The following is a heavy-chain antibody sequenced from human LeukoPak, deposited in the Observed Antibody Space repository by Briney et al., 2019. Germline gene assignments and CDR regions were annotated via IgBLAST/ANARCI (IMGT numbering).Heavy chain of an antibody. J-gene: IGHJ4*02. V-gene: IGHV3-30*03. CDR3: ASFPYYYDSSGYYHDY. Sequence: GGSLRLSCAASGFTFTNYGMHWVRQAPGKGLEWVAVISYNGADKYYADSVKGRFTISRDNSKNTLYLQMNGLRAEDTAVYYCASFPYYYDSSGYYHDYWGQGTLVTVSS. D-gene: IGHD3-22*01. CDR2: ISYNGADK. CDR1: GFTFTNYG.